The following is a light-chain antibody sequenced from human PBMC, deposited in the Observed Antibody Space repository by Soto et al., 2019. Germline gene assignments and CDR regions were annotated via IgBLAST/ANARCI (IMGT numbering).Light chain of an antibody. J-gene: IGKJ5*01. CDR3: QQYSDWPIT. CDR1: ESVSRN. V-gene: IGKV3-15*01. Sequence: EIVMTQSPSTLSVSPGETAPLSCMASESVSRNLAWYQQKPGQAPRLLIYDASTRATGIPDRFSGGGSGTEFTLTISSLQSEDFAVYHCQQYSDWPITFGQGTRLEIK. CDR2: DAS.